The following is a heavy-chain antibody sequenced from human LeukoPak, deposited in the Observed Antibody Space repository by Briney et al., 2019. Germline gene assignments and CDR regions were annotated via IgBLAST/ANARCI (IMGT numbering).Heavy chain of an antibody. CDR1: GYTFTSYY. Sequence: ASVKVSCKASGYTFTSYYIHWVRQAPGQGLEWMGINNPSGGSTSYAQHLQGRVTMTRDTSTSTVYMELTSLRSEDTAVYYCARAVAAWGYFDYWGQGTLVTVSS. J-gene: IGHJ4*02. D-gene: IGHD6-19*01. CDR3: ARAVAAWGYFDY. V-gene: IGHV1-46*04. CDR2: NNPSGGST.